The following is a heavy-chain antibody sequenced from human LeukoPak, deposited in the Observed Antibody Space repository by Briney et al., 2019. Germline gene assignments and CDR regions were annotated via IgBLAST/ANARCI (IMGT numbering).Heavy chain of an antibody. D-gene: IGHD5-24*01. Sequence: GGSLRLSCAASGFTFSEYYMRWISQAPGKGLEWVALIPFDGSNEHYADSVKGRFTISRDNSKNTLYLQMNSLRAEDTAVYYCARKDPRGWVHDYWGQGTLVTVSS. CDR2: IPFDGSNE. CDR1: GFTFSEYY. J-gene: IGHJ4*02. V-gene: IGHV3-30*03. CDR3: ARKDPRGWVHDY.